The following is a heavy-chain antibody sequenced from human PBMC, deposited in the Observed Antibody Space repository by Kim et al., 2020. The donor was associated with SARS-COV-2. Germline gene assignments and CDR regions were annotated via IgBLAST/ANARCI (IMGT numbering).Heavy chain of an antibody. J-gene: IGHJ4*02. CDR3: AREISSSGLYTVDY. V-gene: IGHV3-23*01. D-gene: IGHD6-25*01. CDR1: GFTLSNYA. Sequence: GGSLRLSCAASGFTLSNYAMSWVRRAPGKGLEWVSTIRESGSKVYFVDSVSGRFTIYSDNSKNTHFLEMNSLRAEDTAIYYCAREISSSGLYTVDYWGQGTLVTVSS. CDR2: IRESGSKV.